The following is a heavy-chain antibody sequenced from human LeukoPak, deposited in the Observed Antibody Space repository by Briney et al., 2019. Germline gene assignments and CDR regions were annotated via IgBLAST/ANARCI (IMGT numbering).Heavy chain of an antibody. CDR2: INPSGGST. CDR3: ARVFTAVAGGWFDP. CDR1: GYTFTGYY. V-gene: IGHV1-46*01. J-gene: IGHJ5*02. Sequence: GASVKVSCKASGYTFTGYYMHWVRQAPGQGLEWMGIINPSGGSTSYAQKFQGRVTMTRDTSISTAYMELSRLRSDDTAVYYCARVFTAVAGGWFDPWGQGTLVTVSS. D-gene: IGHD6-19*01.